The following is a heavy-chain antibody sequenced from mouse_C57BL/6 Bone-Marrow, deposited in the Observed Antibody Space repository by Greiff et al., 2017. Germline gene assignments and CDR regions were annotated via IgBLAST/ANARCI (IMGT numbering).Heavy chain of an antibody. J-gene: IGHJ3*01. CDR2: ISSGSSTI. V-gene: IGHV5-17*01. D-gene: IGHD1-1*01. Sequence: EVKLVESGGGLVKPGGSLKLSCAASGFTFSDYGMHWVRQAPEKGLEWVAYISSGSSTIYYADTVKGRFTISRDNAKNTLFLQMTSLRSEDTAMYYCARKRLYYYGSRGGAWFAYWGQGTLVTVSA. CDR3: ARKRLYYYGSRGGAWFAY. CDR1: GFTFSDYG.